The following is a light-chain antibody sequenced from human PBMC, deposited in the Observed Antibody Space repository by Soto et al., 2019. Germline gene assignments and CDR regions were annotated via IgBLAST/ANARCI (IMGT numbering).Light chain of an antibody. CDR1: SSDVGGYNY. J-gene: IGLJ1*01. Sequence: QSALTQPASVSGSPGQSITISCTGTSSDVGGYNYVCWYQHHPGKAPKLIISEVSNRPSGVSDRFSGSKSGNTASLTISGLQPEEEADYYCSSYTSDSSYVFGSGTKGTVL. CDR3: SSYTSDSSYV. CDR2: EVS. V-gene: IGLV2-14*01.